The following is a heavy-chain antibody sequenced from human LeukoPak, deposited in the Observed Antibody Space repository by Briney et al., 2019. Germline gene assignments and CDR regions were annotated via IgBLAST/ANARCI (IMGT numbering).Heavy chain of an antibody. D-gene: IGHD3-22*01. J-gene: IGHJ4*02. V-gene: IGHV3-11*01. CDR3: ARPDYYDSSEGTDY. CDR1: GFTFSDYY. Sequence: GGSLRLSCAASGFTFSDYYMSWIRQAPGRGLEWVSYISSSGNTIYYADSVKGRFTISGDNAKNSLHLQMNSLRAEDTAVYYCARPDYYDSSEGTDYWGQGTLVTVSS. CDR2: ISSSGNTI.